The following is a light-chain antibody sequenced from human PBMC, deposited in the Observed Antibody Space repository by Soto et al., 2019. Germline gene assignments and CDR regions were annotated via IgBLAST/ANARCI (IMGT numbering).Light chain of an antibody. CDR3: ATWDDSLSGVV. Sequence: QSVLTQPPSASGTPGQRVTISCSGSSSNIGSNYVYWYQQFPGTAPKLLIYRNNQRPSGVPDRLSGSKSGTSASLAISGLRSEDEADYYCATWDDSLSGVVFGGGTKLTVL. V-gene: IGLV1-47*01. CDR1: SSNIGSNY. CDR2: RNN. J-gene: IGLJ2*01.